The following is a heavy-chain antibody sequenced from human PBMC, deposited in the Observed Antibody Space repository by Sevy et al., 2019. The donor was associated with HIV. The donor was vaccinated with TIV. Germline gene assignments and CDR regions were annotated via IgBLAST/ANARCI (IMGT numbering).Heavy chain of an antibody. J-gene: IGHJ6*02. CDR3: ARDHVKDGDLGDYYYYAMDV. CDR1: GYTLTEFS. Sequence: ASVKVSCKVSGYTLTEFSIHWVRQAPGKGLEWMGGFDPGDGDAETPYAQKFRDRLTMTADTSTDTVYMELSSLRSEDTAVYYCARDHVKDGDLGDYYYYAMDVWGQGTTVTVSS. V-gene: IGHV1-24*01. CDR2: FDPGDGDAET. D-gene: IGHD4-17*01.